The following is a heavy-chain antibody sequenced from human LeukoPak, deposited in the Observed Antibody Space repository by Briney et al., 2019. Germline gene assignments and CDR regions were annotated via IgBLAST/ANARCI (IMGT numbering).Heavy chain of an antibody. D-gene: IGHD6-13*01. CDR1: GGSISNYY. CDR3: AREGWYSSNWANNWFDP. V-gene: IGHV4-4*07. CDR2: IYTSEIT. Sequence: PSETLSLTCTVSGGSISNYYWSWIRQPAGKGLEWIGRIYTSEITNYNLSLKSRVTMSVDTSKNQFSLKLSSVTAADTAVYYCAREGWYSSNWANNWFDPWGQGTLVTVSS. J-gene: IGHJ5*02.